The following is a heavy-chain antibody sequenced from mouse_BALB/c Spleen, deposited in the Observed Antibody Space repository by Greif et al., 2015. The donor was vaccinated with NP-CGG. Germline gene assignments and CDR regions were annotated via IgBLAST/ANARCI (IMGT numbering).Heavy chain of an antibody. Sequence: VKLQESGAELVMPGASVKMSCKASGYTFTDYWMHWVKQRPGQGLEWIGAIDTSDSYTSYNQKFKGKATLTVDESSSTAYMQLSSLTSEDSAVYYCARHGSSYYYAMDYWGQGTSVTVSS. CDR2: IDTSDSYT. J-gene: IGHJ4*01. CDR3: ARHGSSYYYAMDY. D-gene: IGHD1-1*01. V-gene: IGHV1-69*01. CDR1: GYTFTDYW.